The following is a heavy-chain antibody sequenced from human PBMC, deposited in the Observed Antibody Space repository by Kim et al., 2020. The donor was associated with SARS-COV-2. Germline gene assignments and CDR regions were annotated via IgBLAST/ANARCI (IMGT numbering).Heavy chain of an antibody. CDR3: ASVVGAARSFVWFDP. V-gene: IGHV3-23*01. J-gene: IGHJ5*02. Sequence: GGSLRLSCAASGFTFSGYAMSWVRQAPGKGLEWVSAISGSGGSTYYADSVKGRFTISRDNSKNTLYLQMNSLRAEDTAVYYCASVVGAARSFVWFDPWGQGTLVTVSS. CDR1: GFTFSGYA. CDR2: ISGSGGST. D-gene: IGHD6-6*01.